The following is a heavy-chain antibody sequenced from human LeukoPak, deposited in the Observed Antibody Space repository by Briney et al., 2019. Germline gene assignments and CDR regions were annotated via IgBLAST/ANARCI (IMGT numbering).Heavy chain of an antibody. Sequence: ASVKVSCKASGGTFSSYAISWVRQAPGQGLGWMGGIIPIFGTANYAQKFQGRVTITADKSTSTAYMELSSLRSEDTAVYYCASETRDGYSSAEYFQHWGQGTLVTVSS. CDR3: ASETRDGYSSAEYFQH. J-gene: IGHJ1*01. D-gene: IGHD5-24*01. CDR2: IIPIFGTA. CDR1: GGTFSSYA. V-gene: IGHV1-69*06.